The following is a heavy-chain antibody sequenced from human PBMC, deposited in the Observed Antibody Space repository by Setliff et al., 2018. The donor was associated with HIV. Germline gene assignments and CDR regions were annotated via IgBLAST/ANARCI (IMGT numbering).Heavy chain of an antibody. CDR2: INPSGGST. CDR3: ARDPAPSSSASYFQH. J-gene: IGHJ1*01. Sequence: ASVKVSCKASGYTFTRYFMHCVRQAPGQGLEWLGMINPSGGSTWYAQKFQGRVTMTRDTSTSTVYMELSSLRSEDTAVYYCARDPAPSSSASYFQHWGQGTPVTVSS. D-gene: IGHD6-6*01. CDR1: GYTFTRYF. V-gene: IGHV1-46*01.